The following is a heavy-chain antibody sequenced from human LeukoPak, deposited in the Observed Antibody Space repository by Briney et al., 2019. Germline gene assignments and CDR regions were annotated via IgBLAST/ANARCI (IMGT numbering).Heavy chain of an antibody. J-gene: IGHJ4*02. CDR3: AGLGFMRGYDIFDY. CDR2: IYHSGST. V-gene: IGHV4-38-2*01. CDR1: GYSISSGYY. D-gene: IGHD5-12*01. Sequence: PSETLSLTCAVSGYSISSGYYWGWIRQPPGKGLEWIGSIYHSGSTYYNPSLKSRVTISVDTSKNQFSLKLSSVTAADTAVYYCAGLGFMRGYDIFDYWGQGTLVTVSS.